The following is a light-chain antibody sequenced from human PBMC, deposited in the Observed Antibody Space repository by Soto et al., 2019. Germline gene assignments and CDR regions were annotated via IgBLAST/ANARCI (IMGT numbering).Light chain of an antibody. V-gene: IGKV3-15*01. CDR3: QQYRSWPRT. CDR2: GAS. CDR1: QSVDIN. Sequence: PATLSVSPGERVTLSCRASQSVDINLAWYQQKPGQAPRLLIYGASTRATDMSGTFSGRGSGTEFTLTISNVRPEDFAVYYCQQYRSWPRTFGQGTKVDIK. J-gene: IGKJ1*01.